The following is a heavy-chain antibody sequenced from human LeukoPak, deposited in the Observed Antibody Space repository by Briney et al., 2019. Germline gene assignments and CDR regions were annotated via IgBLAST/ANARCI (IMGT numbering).Heavy chain of an antibody. J-gene: IGHJ6*03. Sequence: SETLSLTCTISGDSISSGSYYWSWIRQPAGKGLEWIGRIYSNGDTKFNPSLKSRVTISLDTSKNQFSLKLSSATAADTAVYYCASRHSKQQPYYYYMDIWGKGTTVTVSS. D-gene: IGHD6-13*01. CDR3: ASRHSKQQPYYYYMDI. V-gene: IGHV4-61*02. CDR1: GDSISSGSYY. CDR2: IYSNGDT.